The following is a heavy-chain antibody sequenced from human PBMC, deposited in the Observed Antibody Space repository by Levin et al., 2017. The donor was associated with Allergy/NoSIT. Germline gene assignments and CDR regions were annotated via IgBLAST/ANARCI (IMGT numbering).Heavy chain of an antibody. CDR3: AKGYSSGWYGAYYYYYYGMDV. D-gene: IGHD6-19*01. CDR2: ISYDGSNK. CDR1: GFTFSSYG. J-gene: IGHJ6*02. Sequence: GGSLRLSCAASGFTFSSYGMHWVRQAPGKGLEWVAVISYDGSNKYYADSVKGRFTISRDNSKNTLYLQMNSLRAEDTAVYYCAKGYSSGWYGAYYYYYYGMDVWGQGTTVTVSS. V-gene: IGHV3-30*18.